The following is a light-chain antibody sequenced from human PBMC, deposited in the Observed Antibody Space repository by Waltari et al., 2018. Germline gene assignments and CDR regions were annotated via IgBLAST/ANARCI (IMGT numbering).Light chain of an antibody. CDR1: QSVSSSY. Sequence: EIVLTQSPGTLSLSPGERATLSCWASQSVSSSYLAWYQQQPGQAPRLLNYGASSRATGIPDRFSGSGSGTDCTLTISRLEPEDFAVYYCQQYGSSRYTFGQGTKLEIK. CDR2: GAS. J-gene: IGKJ2*01. V-gene: IGKV3-20*01. CDR3: QQYGSSRYT.